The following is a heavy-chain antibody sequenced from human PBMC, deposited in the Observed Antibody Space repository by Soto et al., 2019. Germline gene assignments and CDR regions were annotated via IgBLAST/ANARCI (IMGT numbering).Heavy chain of an antibody. V-gene: IGHV3-21*01. Sequence: GGSLRLSWAASGFTFSSYSMNGVRQAPGKGLEWVSSISSSSSYIYYADSVKGRFTISRDNAKNALYLQMNSLRAEDTAVYYCARDAGEPLNYYYGMDVWGQGTTVTVPQ. CDR2: ISSSSSYI. CDR1: GFTFSSYS. CDR3: ARDAGEPLNYYYGMDV. D-gene: IGHD1-26*01. J-gene: IGHJ6*01.